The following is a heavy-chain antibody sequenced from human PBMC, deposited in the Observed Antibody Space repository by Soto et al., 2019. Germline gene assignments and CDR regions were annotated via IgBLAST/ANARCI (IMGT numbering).Heavy chain of an antibody. Sequence: PSETLSLTCTVSGGSISSGGYYWSWIRQHPGKGLEWIGYIYYSGSTYCNPSLKSRVTISVDTSKNQFSLKLSSVTAADTAVYYCARERRVVVVPAATASYGMDVWGQGTTVTVSS. J-gene: IGHJ6*02. V-gene: IGHV4-31*03. CDR3: ARERRVVVVPAATASYGMDV. CDR2: IYYSGST. CDR1: GGSISSGGYY. D-gene: IGHD2-2*01.